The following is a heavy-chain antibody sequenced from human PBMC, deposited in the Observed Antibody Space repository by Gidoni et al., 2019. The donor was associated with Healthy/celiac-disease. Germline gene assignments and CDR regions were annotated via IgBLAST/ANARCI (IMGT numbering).Heavy chain of an antibody. CDR2: IFSNDEK. J-gene: IGHJ4*02. D-gene: IGHD4-17*01. CDR3: ARTKATVDPLAPDY. CDR1: GFSLSNARMG. Sequence: QVTLKESGPVLVKPTETLTLTCTVTGFSLSNARMGVSWIRQPPGKALEWLAHIFSNDEKSYSTSLKSRLPISKDTSKSPVVLTMTNMYPVDTATYSCARTKATVDPLAPDYWGQGTLVTVSS. V-gene: IGHV2-26*01.